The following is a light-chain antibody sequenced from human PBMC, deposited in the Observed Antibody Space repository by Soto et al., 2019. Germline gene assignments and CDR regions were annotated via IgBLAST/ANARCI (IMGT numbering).Light chain of an antibody. CDR1: QSVLYSSNNGNY. J-gene: IGKJ1*01. CDR2: WAS. Sequence: DIVMTQSPDSLAVSLGERATINCKSSQSVLYSSNNGNYLAWYQQKPGQPPKLLIYWASTRESGVPDRFSGSGSETDFTLTISSLQAEDVAVYYCQQYYSTPPTFGQGTKVEI. CDR3: QQYYSTPPT. V-gene: IGKV4-1*01.